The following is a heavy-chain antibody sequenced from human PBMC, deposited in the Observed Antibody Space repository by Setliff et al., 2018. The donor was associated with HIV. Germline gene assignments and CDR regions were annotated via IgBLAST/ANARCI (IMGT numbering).Heavy chain of an antibody. J-gene: IGHJ5*02. CDR3: ARDRKSGSYQGGFDP. CDR1: GFTFSSYW. D-gene: IGHD1-26*01. Sequence: PVGSLRLSCAASGFTFSSYWMHWVRQAPGKGLVWVSHISHDGSSTNYADSVKGRFTISRDNAKNTLYLQMNSLRAEDTAVYYCARDRKSGSYQGGFDPWGQGTLVTVSS. CDR2: ISHDGSST. V-gene: IGHV3-74*01.